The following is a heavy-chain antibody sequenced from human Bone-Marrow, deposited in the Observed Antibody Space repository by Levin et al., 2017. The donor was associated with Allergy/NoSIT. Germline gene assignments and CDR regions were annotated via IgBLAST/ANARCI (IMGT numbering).Heavy chain of an antibody. V-gene: IGHV1-8*01. CDR2: MNFNSGNT. D-gene: IGHD2-8*01. CDR1: GHTFSSYD. CDR3: ARVNGASWFGP. J-gene: IGHJ5*02. Sequence: VASVKVSCKASGHTFSSYDINWVRQASGQGLEWLGWMNFNSGNTGYAQKFQGRVTMTRDTSINTAYMELRSLMSDDTAVCFCARVNGASWFGPWGQGTLVTVSS.